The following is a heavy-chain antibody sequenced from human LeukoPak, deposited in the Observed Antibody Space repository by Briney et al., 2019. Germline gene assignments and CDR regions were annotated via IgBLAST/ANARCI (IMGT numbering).Heavy chain of an antibody. CDR1: GGSISSYY. J-gene: IGHJ4*02. D-gene: IGHD5-18*01. CDR3: ASGYSYGYNDY. V-gene: IGHV4-59*01. Sequence: PSETLSLTCTVSGGSISSYYWSWIRQPPGKGLEWIGYIYYSGSTNYNPSLKSRVTIAVDTSKNLSSLKLSSVTAADPAVYYCASGYSYGYNDYWGQGTLVTVSS. CDR2: IYYSGST.